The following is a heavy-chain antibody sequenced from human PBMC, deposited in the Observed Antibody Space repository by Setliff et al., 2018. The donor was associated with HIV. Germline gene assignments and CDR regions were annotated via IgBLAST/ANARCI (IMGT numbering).Heavy chain of an antibody. J-gene: IGHJ3*02. V-gene: IGHV1-69*05. Sequence: AVKVSCKASGGTFSSYAISWVRQAPGQGLEWMGGIIPIFGTANYAQKFQGRVTMTTDTSTSTAYMELRSLRSDDTAVYYCARDQDSGSWLTTYDAFDIWGQGTMVTVSS. CDR2: IIPIFGTA. CDR3: ARDQDSGSWLTTYDAFDI. D-gene: IGHD1-26*01. CDR1: GGTFSSYA.